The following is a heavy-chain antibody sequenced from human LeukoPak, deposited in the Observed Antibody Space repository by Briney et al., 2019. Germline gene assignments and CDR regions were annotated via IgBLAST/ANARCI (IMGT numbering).Heavy chain of an antibody. CDR2: INPSGGST. CDR1: GYTFTSYY. Sequence: ASVKVSCKASGYTFTSYYMHWVRQAPGQGLEWMGFINPSGGSTSYAQKFQGRVTMTRDTSTSTVYMEMSSLRSEDTAVYYCARADFSASGVRSAFDIWGQGTMVTVSS. V-gene: IGHV1-46*01. CDR3: ARADFSASGVRSAFDI. D-gene: IGHD3-3*01. J-gene: IGHJ3*02.